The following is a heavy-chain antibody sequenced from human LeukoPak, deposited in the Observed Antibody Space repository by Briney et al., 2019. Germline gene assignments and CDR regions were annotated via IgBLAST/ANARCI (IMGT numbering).Heavy chain of an antibody. J-gene: IGHJ5*02. CDR2: INPNSGGT. Sequence: ASVKVSCKASGYTFTGYYMHWVRQAPGQGLEWMGWINPNSGGTNYAQKFQGRVTMTRNTSISTAYMELSSLRSEDTAVYYCARGPLGNWFDPWGQGTLVTVSS. CDR3: ARGPLGNWFDP. CDR1: GYTFTGYY. V-gene: IGHV1-2*02.